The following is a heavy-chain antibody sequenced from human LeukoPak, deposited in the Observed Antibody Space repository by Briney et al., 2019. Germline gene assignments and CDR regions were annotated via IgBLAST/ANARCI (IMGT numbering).Heavy chain of an antibody. CDR2: ISGSGGST. CDR1: GFTFSSYA. J-gene: IGHJ3*02. D-gene: IGHD1-26*01. Sequence: PGGSLRLSCAASGFTFSSYAMSWVRQAPGKGLEWVSAISGSGGSTYYADSVKGRFTISRDNSKNTLCLQMNSLRAEDTAAYYCAKDWGSGSYQPDAFDIWGQGTMVTVSS. V-gene: IGHV3-23*01. CDR3: AKDWGSGSYQPDAFDI.